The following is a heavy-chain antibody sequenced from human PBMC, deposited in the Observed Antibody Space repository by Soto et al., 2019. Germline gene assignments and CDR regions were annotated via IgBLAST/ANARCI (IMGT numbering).Heavy chain of an antibody. J-gene: IGHJ4*02. Sequence: QVHLVESGGGVVQPGRSLRLSCEASGFTFSSYGMHWVRQAPGKGLEWVAVISYDGKNEYYADSVTGRFTISRDSSKNTVYLQMNSLRAEDTAVYYCAKVKSGLGSYQLQGLFDYWGLGTLVTVSS. D-gene: IGHD6-25*01. CDR2: ISYDGKNE. CDR3: AKVKSGLGSYQLQGLFDY. V-gene: IGHV3-30*18. CDR1: GFTFSSYG.